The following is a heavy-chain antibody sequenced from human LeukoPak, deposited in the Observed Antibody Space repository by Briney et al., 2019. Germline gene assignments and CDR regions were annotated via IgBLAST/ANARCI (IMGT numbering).Heavy chain of an antibody. V-gene: IGHV3-66*01. Sequence: PGGSLRLSCAASGFTVSSNYMSWVRQAPGKGLEWVSVIYSGGSTYYADSVKGRFTISRDNSKQTLYLQKNSLRAEDTAVYYCARDLTAYFDYWGQGTLVTVSS. CDR2: IYSGGST. D-gene: IGHD3-16*01. J-gene: IGHJ4*02. CDR3: ARDLTAYFDY. CDR1: GFTVSSNY.